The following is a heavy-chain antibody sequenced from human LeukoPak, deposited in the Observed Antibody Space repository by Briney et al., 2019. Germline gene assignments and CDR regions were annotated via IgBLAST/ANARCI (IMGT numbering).Heavy chain of an antibody. V-gene: IGHV3-23*01. J-gene: IGHJ3*01. CDR3: AKVNYYDSSGYYGDAFDV. CDR1: GGSISSYY. Sequence: GGSLRLSCTVSGGSISSYYWSWVRQAPGKGLEWVSGISGSGGSTYYADSVKGRFIISRDNSKNTVYLQTNSLRGEDTAVYYCAKVNYYDSSGYYGDAFDVWGQGTMVTVPS. D-gene: IGHD3-22*01. CDR2: ISGSGGST.